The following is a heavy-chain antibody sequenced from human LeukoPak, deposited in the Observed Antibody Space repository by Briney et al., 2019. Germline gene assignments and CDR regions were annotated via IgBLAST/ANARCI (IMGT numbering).Heavy chain of an antibody. CDR2: INPSGGST. CDR1: GYTFTSYY. V-gene: IGHV1-46*01. CDR3: ARHRRYDSSGNPPPGFDY. J-gene: IGHJ4*02. Sequence: ASVTVSRKASGYTFTSYYMHWVRQAPGQGLEWMGIINPSGGSTSYAQKFQGRVTMTRDTSTSTVYMELSSLRSEDTAVYYCARHRRYDSSGNPPPGFDYWGQGTLVTVSS. D-gene: IGHD3-22*01.